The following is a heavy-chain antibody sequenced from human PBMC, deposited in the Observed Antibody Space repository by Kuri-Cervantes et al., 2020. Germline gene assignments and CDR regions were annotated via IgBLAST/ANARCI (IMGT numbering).Heavy chain of an antibody. V-gene: IGHV1-2*02. Sequence: ASVKVSCKASGGTFSSYAISWVRQAPGQGLEWMGWIHPNSGGTNYAQNFKGRVTMTTDTSISTAYMELSRLRSGDTAVYYCARDPVYGDYADAFDIWGQGTMVTVSS. D-gene: IGHD4-17*01. CDR3: ARDPVYGDYADAFDI. CDR2: IHPNSGGT. J-gene: IGHJ3*02. CDR1: GGTFSSYA.